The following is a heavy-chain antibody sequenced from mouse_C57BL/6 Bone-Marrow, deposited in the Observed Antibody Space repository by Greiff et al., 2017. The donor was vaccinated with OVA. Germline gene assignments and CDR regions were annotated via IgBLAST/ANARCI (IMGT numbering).Heavy chain of an antibody. D-gene: IGHD2-5*01. V-gene: IGHV3-6*01. CDR2: ISYDGSN. CDR3: ARNAYYSNYDYYAMDY. Sequence: ESGPGLVKPSQSLSLTCSVTGYSITSGYYWHWIRQFPGNTLEWMGYISYDGSNNYNPSLKNRISITRDTSKNQFFLKLTSVTTEDTATYYCARNAYYSNYDYYAMDYWGQGTSVTVSS. CDR1: GYSITSGYY. J-gene: IGHJ4*01.